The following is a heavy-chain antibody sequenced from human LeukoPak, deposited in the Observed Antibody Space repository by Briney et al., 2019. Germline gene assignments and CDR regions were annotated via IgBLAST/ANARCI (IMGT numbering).Heavy chain of an antibody. CDR1: GFTFSSYW. CDR3: ARHRVLLWFGELLNFDY. D-gene: IGHD3-10*01. V-gene: IGHV3-7*01. CDR2: IKQDGSEK. J-gene: IGHJ4*02. Sequence: GGSLRLSCAASGFTFSSYWMSWVRQAPGKGLEWVANIKQDGSEKYYVDSVKGRFTISRDNAKNSLYLQTNSLRAEDTAVYYCARHRVLLWFGELLNFDYWGQGTLVTVSS.